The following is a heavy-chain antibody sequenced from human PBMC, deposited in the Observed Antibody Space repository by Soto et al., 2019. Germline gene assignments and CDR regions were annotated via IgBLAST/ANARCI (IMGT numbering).Heavy chain of an antibody. V-gene: IGHV3-9*01. CDR1: GFTFDDYA. Sequence: GGSLRLSCAASGFTFDDYAMHWVRQAPGKGLEWVSGISWNSGSIGYADSVKGRFTISRDNAKNSLYLQMNSLRAEDTALYYCAKETGYCSGGSCYSFGIFDYWGQGTLVTVSS. CDR3: AKETGYCSGGSCYSFGIFDY. CDR2: ISWNSGSI. D-gene: IGHD2-15*01. J-gene: IGHJ4*02.